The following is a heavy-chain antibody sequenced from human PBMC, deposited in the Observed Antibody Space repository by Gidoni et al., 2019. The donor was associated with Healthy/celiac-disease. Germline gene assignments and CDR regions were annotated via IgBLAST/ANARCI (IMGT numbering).Heavy chain of an antibody. CDR3: ARVQKQWLSFDY. Sequence: EVQLVESGGGLIQPGGSLRLSCAASGFTISSNYMSWVSQAPGKGMEWGSVMYSGGSTDYVDSVKGRVTISRDNSKNTLYLQMNSLSAEDTAVYYCARVQKQWLSFDYWGQGTLVTVSS. D-gene: IGHD6-19*01. V-gene: IGHV3-53*01. J-gene: IGHJ4*02. CDR1: GFTISSNY. CDR2: MYSGGST.